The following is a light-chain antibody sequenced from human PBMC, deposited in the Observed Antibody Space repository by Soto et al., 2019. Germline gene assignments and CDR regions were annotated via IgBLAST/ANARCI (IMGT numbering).Light chain of an antibody. V-gene: IGKV3-15*01. CDR3: QQYNNWPPIT. J-gene: IGKJ5*01. CDR1: QSVSSSY. CDR2: GAS. Sequence: VVLTQSPGTLSFSPGERATLSGRAIQSVSSSYLAWYQQKPGQAPRLLIYGASTRATGIPARFSGSGSGTEFTLTISSLQSEDFAVYYCQQYNNWPPITFGQGTRLEI.